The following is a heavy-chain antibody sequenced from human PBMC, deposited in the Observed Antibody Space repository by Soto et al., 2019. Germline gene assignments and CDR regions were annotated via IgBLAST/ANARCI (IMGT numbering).Heavy chain of an antibody. CDR2: ISYDGTIT. CDR1: GFTISNYG. Sequence: QVQLVESGGGVVQPGRSLRLSCAASGFTISNYGMHWVRQAPGKGLEWVAVISYDGTITYYADSVKGRFTIYRDNSKNTLYLQMNSLRTEDTAVYYCATTRVGPCSSSICFSGIFDGMDVWGQGTTVTVSS. J-gene: IGHJ6*02. V-gene: IGHV3-30-3*01. D-gene: IGHD2-2*01. CDR3: ATTRVGPCSSSICFSGIFDGMDV.